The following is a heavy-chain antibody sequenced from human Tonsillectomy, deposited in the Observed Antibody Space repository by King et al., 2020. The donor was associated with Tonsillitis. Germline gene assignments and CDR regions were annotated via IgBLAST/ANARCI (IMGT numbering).Heavy chain of an antibody. CDR1: GFTFSTYW. J-gene: IGHJ3*02. CDR2: IKRDGSQT. CDR3: ARDSSPLLSGYWYDALDI. V-gene: IGHV3-7*01. D-gene: IGHD3-22*01. Sequence: VQLVESGGGLVQPGGSLRLSCAASGFTFSTYWLTWVRQAPGKGLEWVANIKRDGSQTYYVDSVKGRFTVSRDNAKNSLYLQMNSLRAEDTAIYYCARDSSPLLSGYWYDALDIWGQGTMVTVSS.